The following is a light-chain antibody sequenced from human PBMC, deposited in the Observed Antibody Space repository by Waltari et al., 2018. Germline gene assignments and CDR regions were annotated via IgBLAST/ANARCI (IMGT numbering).Light chain of an antibody. CDR2: QVS. Sequence: DDVMTQFPLSLPVTLAHPASLSGCSIQRLVHRDGNTYLNAFQQRPGQAPRRLIYQVSIRDSGVPDRFSGSGSGTDFTLQISSVEAEDVGVYYCMQGTHWPRTFGQGTKVEIK. CDR1: QRLVHRDGNTY. J-gene: IGKJ1*01. V-gene: IGKV2-30*02. CDR3: MQGTHWPRT.